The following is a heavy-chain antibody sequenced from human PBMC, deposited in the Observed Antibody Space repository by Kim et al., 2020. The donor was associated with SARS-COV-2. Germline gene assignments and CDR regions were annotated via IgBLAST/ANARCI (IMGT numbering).Heavy chain of an antibody. J-gene: IGHJ4*02. V-gene: IGHV4-59*08. Sequence: SETLSLTCTVSGGSISSYYWSWIRQPPGKGLEWIGYIYYSGSTNYNPSLKSRVTISVDTSKNQFSLKLSSVTAADTAVYYCARGAGNGAVAGFDYWGQGTLVTVSS. CDR3: ARGAGNGAVAGFDY. D-gene: IGHD6-19*01. CDR1: GGSISSYY. CDR2: IYYSGST.